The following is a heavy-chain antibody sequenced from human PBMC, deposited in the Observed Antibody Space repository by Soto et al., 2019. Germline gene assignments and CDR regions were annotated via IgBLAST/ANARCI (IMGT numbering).Heavy chain of an antibody. Sequence: QLQLQESGSGLVKPSQTLSLTCVVSGASISSGDYAWNWVRQPPGKGLVWLGYIYNSGGSYYNPSLKGLVTISLDRSKNHFSLRLNFVTAADTALYFCARGDKNNDYYFDHWGQGTLITVTS. J-gene: IGHJ4*02. D-gene: IGHD3-16*01. CDR1: GASISSGDYA. CDR3: ARGDKNNDYYFDH. CDR2: IYNSGGS. V-gene: IGHV4-30-2*01.